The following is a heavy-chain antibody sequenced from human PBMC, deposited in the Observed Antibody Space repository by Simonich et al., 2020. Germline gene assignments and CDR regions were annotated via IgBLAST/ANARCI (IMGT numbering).Heavy chain of an antibody. Sequence: QLQLQESGPGLVKPSETLSLTCTVSGGSISSSSYYWGWIRQPPGKGLEWIGSIYYSGSTYHNPARKSRVTISVDTAKNQVSLKLSSVTAADTAVYYCARQRVLMVYAIDYWGQGTLVTVSS. J-gene: IGHJ4*02. V-gene: IGHV4-39*01. D-gene: IGHD2-8*01. CDR1: GGSISSSSYY. CDR2: IYYSGST. CDR3: ARQRVLMVYAIDY.